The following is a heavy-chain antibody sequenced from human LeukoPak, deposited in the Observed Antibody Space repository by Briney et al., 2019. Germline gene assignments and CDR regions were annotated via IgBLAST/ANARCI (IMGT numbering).Heavy chain of an antibody. CDR1: GYTFTGYY. J-gene: IGHJ4*02. CDR3: ARPDYYDSSGLDY. V-gene: IGHV1-2*02. Sequence: ASVKVSCKASGYTFTGYYMHWVRQAPGQGLEWMGWINPNSGGTNYAQKFQGRVTMTRGTSISTAYMELSRLRSDDTAVYYCARPDYYDSSGLDYWGQGTLVTVSS. D-gene: IGHD3-22*01. CDR2: INPNSGGT.